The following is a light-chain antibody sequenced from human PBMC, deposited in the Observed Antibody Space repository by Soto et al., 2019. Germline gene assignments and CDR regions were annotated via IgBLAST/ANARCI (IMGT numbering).Light chain of an antibody. CDR2: GAS. J-gene: IGKJ5*01. CDR3: QQYNNWPPIT. V-gene: IGKV3-15*01. Sequence: EIVMPQSPATLSVSPGESATLSCRASQSVSSNIAWYQQKPGQAPRLLIYGASTSATGIPARFSGSGSGTEFTLTISSLQSEEFAVYYGQQYNNWPPITFGQGTRLEIK. CDR1: QSVSSN.